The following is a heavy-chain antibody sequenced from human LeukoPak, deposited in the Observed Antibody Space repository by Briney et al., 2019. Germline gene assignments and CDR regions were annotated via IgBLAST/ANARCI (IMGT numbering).Heavy chain of an antibody. CDR3: ARESPRRAVTGMDY. CDR1: GYSFLNYG. Sequence: ASVKVSCKTSGYSFLNYGISWVRQVPGQGLEWMGWISAYNGYTDLTERLQGRATLATDTSTSTAYMELRNLRSYDTAVYYCARESPRRAVTGMDYWGQGTLVTVSS. CDR2: ISAYNGYT. J-gene: IGHJ4*02. V-gene: IGHV1-18*01. D-gene: IGHD6-19*01.